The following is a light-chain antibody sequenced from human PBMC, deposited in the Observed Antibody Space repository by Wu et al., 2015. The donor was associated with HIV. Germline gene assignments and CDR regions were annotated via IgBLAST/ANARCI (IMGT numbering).Light chain of an antibody. Sequence: NVLTQSPATLSLSPGERATLSCRASQSVSSYLAWYQQKPGQAPRLLIYDTSNRATGIPARFSGSGSGTDFTLTISSLEAEDFAVYYCQQRSNWPPVTFGGGTKVEIK. V-gene: IGKV3-11*01. CDR1: QSVSSY. CDR2: DTS. J-gene: IGKJ4*01. CDR3: QQRSNWPPVT.